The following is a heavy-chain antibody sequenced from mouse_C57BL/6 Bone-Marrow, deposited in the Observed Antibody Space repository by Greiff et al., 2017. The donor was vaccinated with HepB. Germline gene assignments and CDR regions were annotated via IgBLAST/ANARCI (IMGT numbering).Heavy chain of an antibody. Sequence: SGPELVKPGASVKIPCKASGYTFTDYNMDWVKQSHGKSLEWIGDINPNNGGTIYNQKFKGKATLTVDKSSSTAYMELRSLTSEDTAVYYCARWDDGYYCFDYWGQGTTLTVSS. CDR3: ARWDDGYYCFDY. CDR1: GYTFTDYN. V-gene: IGHV1-18*01. CDR2: INPNNGGT. D-gene: IGHD2-3*01. J-gene: IGHJ2*01.